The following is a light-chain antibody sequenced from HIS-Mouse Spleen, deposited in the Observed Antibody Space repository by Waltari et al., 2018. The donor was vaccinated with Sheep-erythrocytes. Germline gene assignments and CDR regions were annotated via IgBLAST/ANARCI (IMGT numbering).Light chain of an antibody. CDR3: CSYAGSYNHV. V-gene: IGLV2-11*01. CDR2: DVS. J-gene: IGLJ1*01. Sequence: QSALTQPRSVSGSPGQSVTISCTGTSSDVGGYNYVPWYQQHPGKAPKRMIYDVSKPPSGVPDRFSGSKSGNTASLTISGLQAEDEADYYCCSYAGSYNHVFATGTKVTVL. CDR1: SSDVGGYNY.